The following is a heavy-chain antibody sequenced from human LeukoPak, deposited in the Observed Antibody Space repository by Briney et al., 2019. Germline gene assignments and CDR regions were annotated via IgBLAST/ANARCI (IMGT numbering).Heavy chain of an antibody. CDR1: GYTFTSYG. Sequence: ASVKVSCKASGYTFTSYGISWVRQAPGQGLEWMGWISAYNGNTQYARKLQGRVTLATDTSTSTAYMELTSLRSDDTAVYYCARVDTAMASPDYWGQGTLVTVSS. J-gene: IGHJ4*02. CDR3: ARVDTAMASPDY. V-gene: IGHV1-18*01. CDR2: ISAYNGNT. D-gene: IGHD5-18*01.